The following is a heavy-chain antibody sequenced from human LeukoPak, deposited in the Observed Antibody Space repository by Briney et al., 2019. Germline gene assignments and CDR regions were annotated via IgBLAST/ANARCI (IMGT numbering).Heavy chain of an antibody. CDR1: GFTFSSYS. J-gene: IGHJ4*02. CDR3: VLGHYGGLFGY. D-gene: IGHD4-23*01. V-gene: IGHV3-23*01. Sequence: PGGSLRLSCAASGFTFSSYSMNWVRQAPGKGLEWVSAISGSGGSTYYADSVKGRFTISRDDSKNTLYLQMNSLRPDDTAVYYCVLGHYGGLFGYWGQGTLVTGTS. CDR2: ISGSGGST.